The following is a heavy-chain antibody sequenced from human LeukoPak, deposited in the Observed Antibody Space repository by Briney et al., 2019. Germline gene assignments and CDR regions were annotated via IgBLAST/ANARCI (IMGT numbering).Heavy chain of an antibody. CDR3: AITLAYCSSTTCADDAFDI. CDR1: GFTFSSYS. J-gene: IGHJ3*02. D-gene: IGHD2-2*01. CDR2: ISSSSSYI. V-gene: IGHV3-21*01. Sequence: GGSLRLSCAASGFTFSSYSMNWVRQAPGKGLEWVSCISSSSSYIYYADSVKGRFTISRDNAKNSLYLQMHSLRAEDTALYHPAITLAYCSSTTCADDAFDIWGQGTMVTASP.